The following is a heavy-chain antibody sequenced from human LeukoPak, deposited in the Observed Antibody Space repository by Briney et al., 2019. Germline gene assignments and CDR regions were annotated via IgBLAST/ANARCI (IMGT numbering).Heavy chain of an antibody. CDR2: ISGRGDST. CDR3: AKDPGGFVVTPIRYFQH. D-gene: IGHD2-15*01. Sequence: PGGSLRLSCAASGFTFSSYAMNCVRQAPGKGLEWVSAISGRGDSTYYADSVKGRFTISRDNSKNTLYLQINTLRAEDTAVYYCAKDPGGFVVTPIRYFQHWGQGTLVTVSS. J-gene: IGHJ1*01. V-gene: IGHV3-23*01. CDR1: GFTFSSYA.